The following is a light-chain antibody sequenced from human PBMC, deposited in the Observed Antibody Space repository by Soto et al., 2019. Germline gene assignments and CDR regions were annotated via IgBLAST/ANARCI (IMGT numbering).Light chain of an antibody. CDR3: QQYGSSPLIT. J-gene: IGKJ5*01. V-gene: IGKV3-20*01. CDR1: QSVSSSY. CDR2: GAS. Sequence: EIVLTQSPGTLSLSPGERATLSCSAIQSVSSSYLAWYQQKPGQAPRLLIYGASSRATGIPDRFSGSGSGTDFTLTISILEPEDFAVYYCQQYGSSPLITFGQGTRLE.